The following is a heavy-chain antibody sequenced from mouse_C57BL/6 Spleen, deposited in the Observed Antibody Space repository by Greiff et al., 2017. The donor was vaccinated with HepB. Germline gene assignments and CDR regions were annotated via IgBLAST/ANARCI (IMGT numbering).Heavy chain of an antibody. CDR1: GYTFTDYE. J-gene: IGHJ2*01. V-gene: IGHV1-15*01. Sequence: VQLQQSGAELVRPGASVTLSCKASGYTFTDYEMHWVKQTPVHGLEWIGAIDPETGGTAYNQKFKGKAILTADKSSSTAYMELRSLTSEDSAVYYCTRHWDEGRFDYWGQGTTLTVSS. CDR3: TRHWDEGRFDY. D-gene: IGHD4-1*01. CDR2: IDPETGGT.